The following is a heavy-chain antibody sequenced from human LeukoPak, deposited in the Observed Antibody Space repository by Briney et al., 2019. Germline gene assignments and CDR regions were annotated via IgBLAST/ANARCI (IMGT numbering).Heavy chain of an antibody. CDR2: TYYSGSA. CDR1: GGSISSYY. D-gene: IGHD5-24*01. J-gene: IGHJ4*02. CDR3: ARGGSRDGYNRPLDH. Sequence: SKTLSLTCTVSGGSISSYYWSWIRQPPGKGLEWIGYTYYSGSANYNPSLKSRVTMSVDTSKNQLSLRLSSVTAADTAVYYCARGGSRDGYNRPLDHWGQGTLVTVSS. V-gene: IGHV4-59*01.